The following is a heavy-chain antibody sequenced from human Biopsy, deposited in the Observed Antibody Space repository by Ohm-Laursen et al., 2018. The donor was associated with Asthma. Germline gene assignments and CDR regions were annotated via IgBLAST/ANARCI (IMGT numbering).Heavy chain of an antibody. Sequence: SLRLSCTASGFTFSSYAMSWVRQAPGKGLEWVSAISGSGGSTYYEDSVKGRFTISRDNSKNTLFLQMNSLRAEDTAVYYCAKFRVAVAAVFHYWGQGTLVTVSS. CDR2: ISGSGGST. CDR3: AKFRVAVAAVFHY. D-gene: IGHD6-19*01. CDR1: GFTFSSYA. V-gene: IGHV3-23*01. J-gene: IGHJ4*02.